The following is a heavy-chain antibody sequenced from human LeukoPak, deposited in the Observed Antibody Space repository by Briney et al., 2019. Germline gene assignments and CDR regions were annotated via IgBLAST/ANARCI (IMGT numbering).Heavy chain of an antibody. CDR2: IYTSGST. CDR3: ARDSGNYYYYYMDV. J-gene: IGHJ6*03. D-gene: IGHD1-26*01. Sequence: PSETLSLTCTVSGGSISSSSYYWGWIRQPPGKGLEWIGRIYTSGSTNYNPSLKSRDTMSVDTSKNQLSLKLSSVTAADTAVYYCARDSGNYYYYYMDVWDKGTTVTVSS. V-gene: IGHV4-39*07. CDR1: GGSISSSSYY.